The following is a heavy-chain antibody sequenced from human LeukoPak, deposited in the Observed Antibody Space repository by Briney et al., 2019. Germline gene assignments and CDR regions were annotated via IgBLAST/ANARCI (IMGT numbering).Heavy chain of an antibody. CDR3: ARGAEAETSPLDF. CDR1: GYIFSDYY. V-gene: IGHV1-2*02. Sequence: PGGSLRLSCAASGYIFSDYYMDWVRQAPGQGLEWLGWINPKSGAADYAQQFRGRVTMTRDTSINTDYMEMKRVTSDDTAVYYCARGAEAETSPLDFWGQGTLVIVS. J-gene: IGHJ4*02. D-gene: IGHD6-13*01. CDR2: INPKSGAA.